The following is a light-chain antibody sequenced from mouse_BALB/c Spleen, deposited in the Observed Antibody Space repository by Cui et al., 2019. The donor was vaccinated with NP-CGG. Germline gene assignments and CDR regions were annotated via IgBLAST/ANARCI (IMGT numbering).Light chain of an antibody. Sequence: AVVSQECACTTSPGETVTLTCRSSTGAVTTSNYANWVQEKPDHLFTGLIGGTNNRAPGVPARFSGSLIGDKAALTITGAQTEDEAIYFCALWYSNHWVFGGGTKLTVL. CDR1: TGAVTTSNY. CDR2: GTN. J-gene: IGLJ1*01. V-gene: IGLV1*01. CDR3: ALWYSNHWV.